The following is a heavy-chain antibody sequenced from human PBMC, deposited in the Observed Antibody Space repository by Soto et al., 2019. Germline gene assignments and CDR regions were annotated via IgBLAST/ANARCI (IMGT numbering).Heavy chain of an antibody. Sequence: SETLSLTCAVYGGSFSGYYWSWIRQPPGKGLEWIGEINHSGSTNYNPSLKSRVTISVDTSKNQFSLKLSSVTAADTAVYYCARTGIIAARNAFDIWGQGTMVTVSS. V-gene: IGHV4-34*01. CDR3: ARTGIIAARNAFDI. J-gene: IGHJ3*02. D-gene: IGHD6-6*01. CDR2: INHSGST. CDR1: GGSFSGYY.